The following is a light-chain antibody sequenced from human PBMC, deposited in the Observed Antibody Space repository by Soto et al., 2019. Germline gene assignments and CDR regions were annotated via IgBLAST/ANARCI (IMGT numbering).Light chain of an antibody. J-gene: IGKJ4*01. CDR1: QSVSSY. CDR2: DAS. Sequence: EIVLTQSPATLSSSPGERATLSCRASQSVSSYLAWYQQKPGQAPRLLIYDASTRATGIPARFSGSGSGTDFTLTISSLEPEDFAVYYCQQRSNWLFTFGGGTKVEIK. CDR3: QQRSNWLFT. V-gene: IGKV3-11*01.